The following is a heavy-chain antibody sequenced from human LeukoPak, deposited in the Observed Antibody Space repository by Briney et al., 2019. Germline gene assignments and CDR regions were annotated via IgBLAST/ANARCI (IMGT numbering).Heavy chain of an antibody. CDR1: GYTFTSYY. CDR3: TKLARAPRDFDY. V-gene: IGHV1-46*03. CDR2: INPSGGST. J-gene: IGHJ4*01. D-gene: IGHD3-10*01. Sequence: ASVKVSCKASGYTFTSYYMHWVRQVPGQGLEWMGIINPSGGSTSYAQKFQGRVTMTRDMSTSTVYMELSSLRSEDTAVYYCTKLARAPRDFDYWGQGTLVTVSS.